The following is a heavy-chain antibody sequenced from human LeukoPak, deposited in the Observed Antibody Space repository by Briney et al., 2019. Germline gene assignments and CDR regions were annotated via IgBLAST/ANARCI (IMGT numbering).Heavy chain of an antibody. CDR1: NYSISSGYY. CDR3: ARVYSTGWRFFDY. CDR2: IYHSGST. D-gene: IGHD6-19*01. V-gene: IGHV4-38-2*01. J-gene: IGHJ4*02. Sequence: SPTLSLTCAVSNYSISSGYYWGWIRQPPGKWLEWIGSIYHSGSTYYNPSLKSRVTLSVDTSKNQFCLKLSSVTAADTTVYYCARVYSTGWRFFDYWGQGTLVTVSS.